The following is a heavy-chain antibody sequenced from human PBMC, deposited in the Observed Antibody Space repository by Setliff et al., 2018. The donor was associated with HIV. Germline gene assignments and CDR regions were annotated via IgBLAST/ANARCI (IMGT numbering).Heavy chain of an antibody. J-gene: IGHJ4*02. CDR3: ARGIPRGAVFGVVGYFDY. V-gene: IGHV1-69*13. CDR1: GGTFSSYI. D-gene: IGHD3-3*01. Sequence: SVKVSCKASGGTFSSYITAWVRQAPGQGLEWMGGIHPIFGTTNYARDFMGRVSITADESTNTAYMELSSLRSDDSAIYYCARGIPRGAVFGVVGYFDYWDQGTPVTVSS. CDR2: IHPIFGTT.